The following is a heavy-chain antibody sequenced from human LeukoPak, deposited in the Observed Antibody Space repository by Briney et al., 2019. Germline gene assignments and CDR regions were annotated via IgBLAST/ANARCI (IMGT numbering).Heavy chain of an antibody. J-gene: IGHJ4*02. CDR1: AYTFTGYY. CDR2: LNPSSGDA. V-gene: IGHV1-2*06. D-gene: IGHD6-19*01. Sequence: GASVKVSCKASAYTFTGYYMNWVRQAPGQGLEWMGRLNPSSGDAIYAQKFHGRVTMTRDTSINTAFMELTGLRSGDTAMYYCARDFGDGRLNPGWYFFDFWGQGTLVTVSS. CDR3: ARDFGDGRLNPGWYFFDF.